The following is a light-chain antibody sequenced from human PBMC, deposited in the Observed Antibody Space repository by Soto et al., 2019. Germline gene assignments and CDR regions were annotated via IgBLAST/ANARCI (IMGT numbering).Light chain of an antibody. CDR2: DVS. CDR1: SSDVGGYNY. V-gene: IGLV2-14*01. CDR3: SSYTSSSTLV. Sequence: QSALTQPASVSGSPGQSITISCTGTSSDVGGYNYVSWYQQHPGKAPKLMIYDVSNRPSGVSNRLSGSKSGNTASLTISGLQAEDEADYYCSSYTSSSTLVFGIGTKVTVL. J-gene: IGLJ1*01.